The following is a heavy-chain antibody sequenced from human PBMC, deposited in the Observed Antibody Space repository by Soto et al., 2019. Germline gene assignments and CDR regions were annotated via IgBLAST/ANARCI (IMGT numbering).Heavy chain of an antibody. CDR2: ISWNSGSI. Sequence: LRLSCAASGFTFDDYSMHWVRQAPGKGLEWVSGISWNSGSIGYADSVKGRFTISRDNAKNSLYLQMNSLRAEDTALYYCAKDRSITGTTPFDYWGQGTLVTVSS. CDR1: GFTFDDYS. CDR3: AKDRSITGTTPFDY. D-gene: IGHD1-20*01. J-gene: IGHJ4*02. V-gene: IGHV3-9*01.